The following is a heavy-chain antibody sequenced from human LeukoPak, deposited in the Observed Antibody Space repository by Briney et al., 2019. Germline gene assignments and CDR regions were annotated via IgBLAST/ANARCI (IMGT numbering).Heavy chain of an antibody. J-gene: IGHJ4*02. CDR3: AKGSTQTYCSSTSCYTREFDY. CDR1: GFTFSSYA. D-gene: IGHD2-2*02. Sequence: PGGSLRLSCAASGFTFSSYAMSWVRQAPGKGLEWVSSISGSGGSTYYADSVKGRFTISRDNSKNTMYLQMNSLRAEDTAVYYCAKGSTQTYCSSTSCYTREFDYWGQGTLVTVA. V-gene: IGHV3-23*01. CDR2: ISGSGGST.